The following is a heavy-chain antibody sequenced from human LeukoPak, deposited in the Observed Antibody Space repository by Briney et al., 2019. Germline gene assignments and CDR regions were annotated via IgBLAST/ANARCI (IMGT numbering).Heavy chain of an antibody. CDR1: GGSFSGYY. Sequence: SETLSLTCGVYGGSFSGYYWSWIRQPPGKGLEWIGEINHSGSTNYNPSLKSRVTISGDKSKNQFSLKLSSVTAADTAVYYCAICLAVAGDWYFDLWGRGTLVTVSS. D-gene: IGHD6-19*01. CDR2: INHSGST. V-gene: IGHV4-34*01. J-gene: IGHJ2*01. CDR3: AICLAVAGDWYFDL.